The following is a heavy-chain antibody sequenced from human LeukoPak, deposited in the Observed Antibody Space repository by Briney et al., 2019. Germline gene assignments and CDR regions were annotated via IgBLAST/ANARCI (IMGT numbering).Heavy chain of an antibody. D-gene: IGHD2-2*01. CDR1: GFTFGDYA. J-gene: IGHJ4*02. CDR3: TRDRGQYQLLGRVY. V-gene: IGHV3-49*04. CDR2: IRSKAYGGTT. Sequence: GGSLRLSCTASGFTFGDYAMSWVRQAPGKGLEWVGFIRSKAYGGTTEYAASVKGRFTISRDDSKSIAYLQMNSLKTEDTAVYYCTRDRGQYQLLGRVYWGQGTLVTVSS.